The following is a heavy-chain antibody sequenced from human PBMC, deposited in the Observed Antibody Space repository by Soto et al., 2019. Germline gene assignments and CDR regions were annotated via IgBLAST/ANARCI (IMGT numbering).Heavy chain of an antibody. CDR1: GGSFSGYY. D-gene: IGHD6-13*01. J-gene: IGHJ5*02. Sequence: TLSLTCAVYGGSFSGYYWSWIRQPPGKGLEWIGEINQSGSTNYNPSLKSRVTISVDTSKNQFSLKLSSVTAADTAVYYCARGRVGAAAGSGPTFDPWGQGTLVTVSS. CDR3: ARGRVGAAAGSGPTFDP. CDR2: INQSGST. V-gene: IGHV4-34*01.